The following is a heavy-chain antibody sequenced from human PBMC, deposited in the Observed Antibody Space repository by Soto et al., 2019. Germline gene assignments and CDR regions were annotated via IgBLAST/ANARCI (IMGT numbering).Heavy chain of an antibody. D-gene: IGHD2-2*01. Sequence: ASVKVSCKASGYTITSYGISWVRQATDQGPEWMGWISAYNGNTNYAQKLQGRVTMTTDTSTSTAYMELRSLRSDDTAVYYCARDPGDIVVVPAAMADYGMDVWGQGTTVTVSS. J-gene: IGHJ6*02. CDR2: ISAYNGNT. CDR1: GYTITSYG. CDR3: ARDPGDIVVVPAAMADYGMDV. V-gene: IGHV1-18*01.